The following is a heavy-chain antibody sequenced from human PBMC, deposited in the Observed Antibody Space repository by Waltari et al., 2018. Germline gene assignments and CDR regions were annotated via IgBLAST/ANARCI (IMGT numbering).Heavy chain of an antibody. J-gene: IGHJ3*02. D-gene: IGHD3-22*01. CDR1: GGSISSGGYY. Sequence: QVQLQESGPGLVKPSQTLSLTCTVSGGSISSGGYYWSWIRQHPGKGLEWIGYIYYSGSTYYNPSLKSRVTISVDTSKNQFSLKLSSVTAADTAVYYCARDPSDYDSSLDRDDAFDIWGQGTMVTVSS. V-gene: IGHV4-31*03. CDR2: IYYSGST. CDR3: ARDPSDYDSSLDRDDAFDI.